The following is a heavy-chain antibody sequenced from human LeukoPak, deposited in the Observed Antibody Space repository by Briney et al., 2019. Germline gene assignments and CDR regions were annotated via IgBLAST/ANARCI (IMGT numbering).Heavy chain of an antibody. D-gene: IGHD5-12*01. J-gene: IGHJ4*02. Sequence: GGSLRLSCGASGFTFTTHWIHWVRQAPGKGLVWVSRIKPDGSDTNYADSVKRRFTISRDNAKNTVYLQMNSLRAEDTAVYYCARGKYGGYFIDYWGQGTLVTVSS. V-gene: IGHV3-74*01. CDR3: ARGKYGGYFIDY. CDR1: GFTFTTHW. CDR2: IKPDGSDT.